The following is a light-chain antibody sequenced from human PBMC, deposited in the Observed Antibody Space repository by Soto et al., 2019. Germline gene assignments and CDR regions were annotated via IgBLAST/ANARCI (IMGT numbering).Light chain of an antibody. Sequence: QSALTQPASVSGSPGQSITISCTGTSSDVGAYNFVSWYQQHPGKAPKLMIYDVSNRPSGVSNRFSGSKSGNTASLTISGLQPEDEAAYYCSSYTSSSTLWVFGGGTKLTVL. CDR2: DVS. J-gene: IGLJ3*02. CDR3: SSYTSSSTLWV. V-gene: IGLV2-14*03. CDR1: SSDVGAYNF.